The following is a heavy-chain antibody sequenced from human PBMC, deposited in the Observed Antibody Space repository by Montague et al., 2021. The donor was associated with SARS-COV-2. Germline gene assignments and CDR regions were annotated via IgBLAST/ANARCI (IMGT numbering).Heavy chain of an antibody. V-gene: IGHV4-39*01. CDR3: ARESGSGSYLDY. J-gene: IGHJ4*02. Sequence: SETLSLTCTASGGSISSSSYYWGWIRQPPEKGLEWIGSIYYSGSTYYNPSLKSRVTISVDTSKNQFSLKLSSVTAADTAVYYCARESGSGSYLDYWGQGTLVTVSS. CDR2: IYYSGST. CDR1: GGSISSSSYY. D-gene: IGHD3-10*01.